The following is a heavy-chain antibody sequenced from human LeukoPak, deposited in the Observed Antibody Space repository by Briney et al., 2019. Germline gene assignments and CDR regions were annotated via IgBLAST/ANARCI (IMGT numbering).Heavy chain of an antibody. CDR3: ARAPYDILTGYSLNWFDP. CDR1: GGTFSSYA. V-gene: IGHV1-69*13. J-gene: IGHJ5*02. D-gene: IGHD3-9*01. Sequence: ASVKVSCKASGGTFSSYAISWVRQAPGQGLEWMGGIIPIFGTANYAQKFQGRVTITADESTSTAYMELSSLSSADTAVYFCARAPYDILTGYSLNWFDPWGQGTLVTVSS. CDR2: IIPIFGTA.